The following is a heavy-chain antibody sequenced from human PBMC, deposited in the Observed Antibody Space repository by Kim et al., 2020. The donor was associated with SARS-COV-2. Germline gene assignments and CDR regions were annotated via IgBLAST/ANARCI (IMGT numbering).Heavy chain of an antibody. D-gene: IGHD5-12*01. CDR3: AARATECRRTECYDDSFDI. Sequence: SETLSLTCIVSGGSISTSHYYWGWIRQPPGKGLEWIGSIYYSGSTYYNPSLKSRVTISVETSKNQVSLRLKSVTAADTAVYYCAARATECRRTECYDDSFDIWCQWTMVSVS. J-gene: IGHJ3*02. CDR2: IYYSGST. CDR1: GGSISTSHYY. V-gene: IGHV4-39*01.